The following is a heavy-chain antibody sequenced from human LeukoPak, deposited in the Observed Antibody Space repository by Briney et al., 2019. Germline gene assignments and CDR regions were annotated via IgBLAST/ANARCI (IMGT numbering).Heavy chain of an antibody. CDR3: ARVVYDSSGYYFYAFDI. J-gene: IGHJ3*02. CDR1: GGSISSYY. Sequence: SETLSLTCTVSGGSISSYYWSWIRQPPGKGLEWIGYIYYSGSTNYNPSLKSRVTISVDTSKNQSSLKLSSVTAADSAVYYCARVVYDSSGYYFYAFDIWGQGTMVTVSS. V-gene: IGHV4-59*01. D-gene: IGHD3-22*01. CDR2: IYYSGST.